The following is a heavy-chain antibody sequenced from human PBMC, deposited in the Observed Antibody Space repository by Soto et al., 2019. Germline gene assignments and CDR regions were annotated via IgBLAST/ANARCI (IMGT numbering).Heavy chain of an antibody. J-gene: IGHJ6*02. V-gene: IGHV1-18*01. CDR1: GYTFTSYG. CDR3: AREYSGYEGGCSGGSCLNTNYYYYGMDV. CDR2: ISAYNGNT. D-gene: IGHD2-15*01. Sequence: ASVKVSCKASGYTFTSYGISWVRQAPGQGLEWMGWISAYNGNTNYAQKLQGRVTMTTDTSTSTAYMEPRSLRSDDTAVYYCAREYSGYEGGCSGGSCLNTNYYYYGMDVWGQGTTVTVSS.